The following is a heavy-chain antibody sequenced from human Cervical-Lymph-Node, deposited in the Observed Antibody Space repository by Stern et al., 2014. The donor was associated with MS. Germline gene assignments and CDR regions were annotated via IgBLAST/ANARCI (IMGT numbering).Heavy chain of an antibody. V-gene: IGHV3-53*01. CDR1: GFTVSSSS. CDR2: VYSGGIT. CDR3: ARDQRVLGGGMDV. J-gene: IGHJ6*02. Sequence: LVESGGGLIQPGGSLRLACAASGFTVSSSSMSWVRLAPGKGLEWVSGVYSGGITNYADSVKGRFTISRDISKNTLHLQMNSLRVEDTAIYYCARDQRVLGGGMDVWGQGTTVTVSS. D-gene: IGHD3-10*01.